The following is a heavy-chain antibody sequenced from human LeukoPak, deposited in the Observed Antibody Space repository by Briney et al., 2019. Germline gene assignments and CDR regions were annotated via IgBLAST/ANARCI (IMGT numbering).Heavy chain of an antibody. CDR1: GYTFTDYY. Sequence: GASVKVSCKASGYTFTDYYMHWVRQAPGQGLEWMGWINPNSGGTNYAQKFQGRVTMTRDTSISTAYMELSRLRSDDTAVYYCARDLRGVIWYFDYWGQGTLVTVSS. J-gene: IGHJ4*02. D-gene: IGHD3-10*01. CDR3: ARDLRGVIWYFDY. V-gene: IGHV1-2*02. CDR2: INPNSGGT.